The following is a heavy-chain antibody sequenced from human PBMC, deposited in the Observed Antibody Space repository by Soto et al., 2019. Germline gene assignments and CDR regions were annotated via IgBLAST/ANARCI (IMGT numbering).Heavy chain of an antibody. CDR2: IIPIFGTA. V-gene: IGHV1-69*13. D-gene: IGHD2-2*01. CDR1: GGTFSSYA. CDR3: ARGENIVVVPAAPDYYYYMDV. Sequence: ASVKVSCKASGGTFSSYAISWVRQAPGQGLEWMGGIIPIFGTANYAQKVQGRVTITADESTSTAYMELSSLRSEDTAVYYCARGENIVVVPAAPDYYYYMDVWGKGTTVTVS. J-gene: IGHJ6*03.